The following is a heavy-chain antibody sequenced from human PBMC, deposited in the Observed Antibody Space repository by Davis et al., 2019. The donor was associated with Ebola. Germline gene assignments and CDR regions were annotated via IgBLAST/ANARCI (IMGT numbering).Heavy chain of an antibody. CDR1: GFTFSSYS. V-gene: IGHV3-21*01. CDR3: AKDTIFGVSNWFDP. J-gene: IGHJ5*02. D-gene: IGHD3-3*01. Sequence: GGSLRLSCAASGFTFSSYSMNWVRQAPGKGLEWVSSISSSSSYIYYADSVKGRFTISRDNAKNSLYLQMNSLRAEDTAVYYCAKDTIFGVSNWFDPWGQGTLVTVSS. CDR2: ISSSSSYI.